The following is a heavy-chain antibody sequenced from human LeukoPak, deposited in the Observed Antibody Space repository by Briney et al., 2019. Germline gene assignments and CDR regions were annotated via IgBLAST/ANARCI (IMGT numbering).Heavy chain of an antibody. V-gene: IGHV1-2*02. CDR2: INPNSGDT. CDR1: GYTFTGYY. D-gene: IGHD2-15*01. Sequence: GASVKVSCKTSGYTFTGYYMHWVRQAPGQGLEWMGWINPNSGDTNYAQKFQGRVTMTRDTSISTAYMELSSLRYDDTAVYYCARGSAGPPQYNWFDPWGQGTLVTVSS. J-gene: IGHJ5*02. CDR3: ARGSAGPPQYNWFDP.